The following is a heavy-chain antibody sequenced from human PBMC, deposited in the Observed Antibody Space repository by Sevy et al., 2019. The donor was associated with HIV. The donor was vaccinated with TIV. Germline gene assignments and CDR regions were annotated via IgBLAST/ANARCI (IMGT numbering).Heavy chain of an antibody. V-gene: IGHV1-69*06. Sequence: ASVKVSCKASGGTFSSYAISWVRQAPGQGLEWMGGIIPIFGTANYAQKFQGRVTITADKSMSTAYMELSSLRSEDTAVYYCARSDGYGDYALDYWGQGTLVTVSS. CDR1: GGTFSSYA. CDR2: IIPIFGTA. J-gene: IGHJ4*02. CDR3: ARSDGYGDYALDY. D-gene: IGHD4-17*01.